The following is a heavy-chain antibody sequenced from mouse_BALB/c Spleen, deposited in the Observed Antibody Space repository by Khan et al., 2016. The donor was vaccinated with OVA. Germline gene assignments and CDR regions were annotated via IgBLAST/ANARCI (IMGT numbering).Heavy chain of an antibody. D-gene: IGHD2-1*01. CDR2: ILPGSGST. V-gene: IGHV1-9*01. Sequence: VQLQESGAELMKPGASVKISCKATGYTFSSYWIEWVKQRPGHGLEWIGEILPGSGSTNYNEKFKGKATFTADTSSNTSYMQLNSLTSEDSAVDYCTRTGNYRDYFDYWGQGTTLTVSS. CDR1: GYTFSSYW. J-gene: IGHJ2*01. CDR3: TRTGNYRDYFDY.